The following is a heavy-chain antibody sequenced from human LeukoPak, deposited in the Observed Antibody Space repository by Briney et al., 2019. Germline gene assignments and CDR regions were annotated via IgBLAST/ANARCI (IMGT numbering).Heavy chain of an antibody. CDR2: IYYSGST. V-gene: IGHV4-39*01. J-gene: IGHJ4*02. D-gene: IGHD3-22*01. CDR1: GGSISSSSYY. Sequence: SETLSLTCTVSGGSISSSSYYWGWIRQPPGKGLEWIGSIYYSGSTYYNPSLKSRVTISVDTSKNQSSLKLSSVTAADTAVYYCARQYYYDSNGPGFDYWGQGTLVTVSS. CDR3: ARQYYYDSNGPGFDY.